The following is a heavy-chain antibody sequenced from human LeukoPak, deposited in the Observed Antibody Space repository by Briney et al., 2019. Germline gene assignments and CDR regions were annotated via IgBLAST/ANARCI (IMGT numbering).Heavy chain of an antibody. CDR3: ARCYYDSSGYSNYFDY. J-gene: IGHJ4*02. CDR2: IYHSGST. CDR1: GGSFSGYY. D-gene: IGHD3-22*01. V-gene: IGHV4-34*01. Sequence: PSETLSLTCAVYGGSFSGYYWSWIRQPPGKGLEWIGEIYHSGSTNYNPSLKSRVTISVDKSKNQFSLKLSSVTAADTAVYYCARCYYDSSGYSNYFDYWGQGTLVTVSS.